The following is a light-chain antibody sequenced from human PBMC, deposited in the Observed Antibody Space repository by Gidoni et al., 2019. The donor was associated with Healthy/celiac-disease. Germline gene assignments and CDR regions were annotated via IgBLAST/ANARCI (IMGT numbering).Light chain of an antibody. CDR3: LQHNSYPQT. V-gene: IGKV1-17*01. Sequence: IQITHSQSSLSASVGDRVTITCRASQGIRTDLGWYQQKPGKAPKRLIYAASSLQSGVPSRFSGSGSGTEFTLTISSLQPEDFATYYCLQHNSYPQTFGQGTKVEIK. CDR1: QGIRTD. J-gene: IGKJ1*01. CDR2: AAS.